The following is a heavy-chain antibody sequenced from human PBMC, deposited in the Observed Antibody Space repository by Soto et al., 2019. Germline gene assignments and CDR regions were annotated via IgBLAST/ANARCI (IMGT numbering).Heavy chain of an antibody. CDR3: ARGSRIDY. V-gene: IGHV4-59*01. J-gene: IGHJ4*02. CDR2: IYYSGST. Sequence: QVQLQESGPGLVKPSETLSLTCTVSGGCISSYYWSWIRQPPGKGLEWIGYIYYSGSTNYNPSLKTRVTISVDTSKNQFSLKLSSVTAADTSVYYCARGSRIDYWGQGTLVTVSS. CDR1: GGCISSYY.